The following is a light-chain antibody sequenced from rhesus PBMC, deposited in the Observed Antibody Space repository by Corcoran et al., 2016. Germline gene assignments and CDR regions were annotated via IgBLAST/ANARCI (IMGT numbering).Light chain of an antibody. Sequence: QSALTPPPSVSKSLGQSVTISCTGSTDDIGTYNDVSWFSQHPGTAPRLLIYDVTKRPAGVSDRFSGSKSGNTASLTISGLQSVDDAYYYCFSYRRGGPFVFGDGTRLTVL. V-gene: IGLV2S9*01. CDR3: FSYRRGGPFV. J-gene: IGLJ1*01. CDR2: DVT. CDR1: TDDIGTYND.